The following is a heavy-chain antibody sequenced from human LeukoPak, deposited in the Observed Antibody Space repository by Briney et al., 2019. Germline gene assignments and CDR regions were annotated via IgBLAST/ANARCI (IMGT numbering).Heavy chain of an antibody. D-gene: IGHD3-10*01. J-gene: IGHJ4*02. V-gene: IGHV1-2*02. CDR2: INPNSGGT. Sequence: ASVKVSCKASGYTFTGYYMHWVRQAPGQGLEWMGWINPNSGGTNYAQKFQGRVTMTRDTSISTAYMELSRLRSDDTAVYYCARDGVVRGPHLTTWGQGILVTVSS. CDR1: GYTFTGYY. CDR3: ARDGVVRGPHLTT.